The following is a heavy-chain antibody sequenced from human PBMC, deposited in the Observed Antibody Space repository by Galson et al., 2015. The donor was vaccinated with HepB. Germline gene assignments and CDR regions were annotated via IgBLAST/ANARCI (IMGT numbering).Heavy chain of an antibody. J-gene: IGHJ1*01. CDR3: ARLGLDYYDSSFPNREEYFQH. Sequence: SVKVSCKASGYTFTSYGISWVRQAPGQGLEWMGWISAYNGNTNYAQKLQGRVTMTTDTSTSTAYMELRSLRSDDTAVYYCARLGLDYYDSSFPNREEYFQHWGQGTLVTVSS. V-gene: IGHV1-18*01. CDR1: GYTFTSYG. D-gene: IGHD3-22*01. CDR2: ISAYNGNT.